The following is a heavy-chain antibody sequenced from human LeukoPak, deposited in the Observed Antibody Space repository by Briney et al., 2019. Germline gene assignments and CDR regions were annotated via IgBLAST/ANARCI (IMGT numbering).Heavy chain of an antibody. CDR1: GFTFSSYG. V-gene: IGHV3-30*18. D-gene: IGHD1-26*01. CDR2: ISYDGSNK. J-gene: IGHJ5*02. CDR3: AKETGATLGLGWFDP. Sequence: GGSLRLSCAASGFTFSSYGMHWVRQAPGKGLEWVAVISYDGSNKYCADSVKGRFTISRDNSKNTLYLQMNSLRAEDTAVYYCAKETGATLGLGWFDPWGQGTLVTVSS.